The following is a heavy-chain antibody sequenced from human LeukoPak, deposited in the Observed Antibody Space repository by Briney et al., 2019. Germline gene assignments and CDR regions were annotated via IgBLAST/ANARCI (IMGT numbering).Heavy chain of an antibody. CDR3: ARDDDYSNLIDY. Sequence: PSETLSLTCAVYGGSFCGYYWSWIREPPGKGLEWIGEINHSGSTDYNPSLKSRVTISVDTSKNQFSLKLSSVTAADTAVYYCARDDDYSNLIDYWGQGTLVTVSS. D-gene: IGHD4-11*01. J-gene: IGHJ4*02. V-gene: IGHV4-34*01. CDR2: INHSGST. CDR1: GGSFCGYY.